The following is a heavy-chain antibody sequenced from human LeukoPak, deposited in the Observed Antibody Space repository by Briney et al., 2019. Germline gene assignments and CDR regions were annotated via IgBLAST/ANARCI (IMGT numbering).Heavy chain of an antibody. CDR1: EFTFSNYW. J-gene: IGHJ4*02. V-gene: IGHV3-7*03. CDR2: INEDETAK. Sequence: GGSLRLSCAASEFTFSNYWMTWVRQAPGKGLEWVANINEDETAKYYVGSVKGRFTISRDNAKNSLYLQMNSLRAEDTAVYYCAKEDSSGYGGLDYWGQGTLVTVSS. CDR3: AKEDSSGYGGLDY. D-gene: IGHD3-22*01.